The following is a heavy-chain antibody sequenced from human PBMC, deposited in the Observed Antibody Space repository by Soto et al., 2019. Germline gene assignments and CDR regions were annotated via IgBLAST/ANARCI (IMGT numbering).Heavy chain of an antibody. CDR3: ARHERQGYYGSGSFYAFDI. D-gene: IGHD3-10*01. Sequence: ASVKVSCKASGYTFTSYGISWVRQAPGQGLEWMGWISAYNGNTNYAQKLQGRVTISVDTSKNQFSLKLSSVTAADTAVYYCARHERQGYYGSGSFYAFDIWGQGTMVTVSS. V-gene: IGHV1-18*01. CDR2: ISAYNGNT. J-gene: IGHJ3*02. CDR1: GYTFTSYG.